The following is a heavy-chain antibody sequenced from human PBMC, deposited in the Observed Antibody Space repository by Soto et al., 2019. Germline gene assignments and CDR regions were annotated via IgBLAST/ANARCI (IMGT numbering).Heavy chain of an antibody. CDR1: GFTFSTYW. CDR3: ATYLPGIIGDY. CDR2: IKQDGSET. J-gene: IGHJ4*02. Sequence: EVQLVESGGDLVQPGGSLRLSCTASGFTFSTYWMTWVRQAPGKGLEWVANIKQDGSETYYVDSVKGRFTISRDNAKNSLYLQMHSLRAEDTAFYSCATYLPGIIGDYWGQGTLVTVSS. V-gene: IGHV3-7*05.